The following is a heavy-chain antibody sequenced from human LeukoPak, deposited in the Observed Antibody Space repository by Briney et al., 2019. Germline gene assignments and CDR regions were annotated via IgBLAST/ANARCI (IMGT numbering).Heavy chain of an antibody. D-gene: IGHD6-13*01. Sequence: GESLKISCKGSGYSFTSYWIGWVRQMPGKGLEWIGIIYPGDTDTRYSPSFQGQVTFSADKSISTAYLQWSSLKASDTAMYYCARPSIAAAGPGAYFQHWGQGTLVTVSS. V-gene: IGHV5-51*01. J-gene: IGHJ1*01. CDR3: ARPSIAAAGPGAYFQH. CDR1: GYSFTSYW. CDR2: IYPGDTDT.